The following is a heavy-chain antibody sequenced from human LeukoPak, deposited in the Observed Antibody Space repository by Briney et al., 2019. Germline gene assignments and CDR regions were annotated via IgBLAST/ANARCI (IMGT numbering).Heavy chain of an antibody. D-gene: IGHD6-25*01. Sequence: SETLSLTCAVSGDSISNSSWWTWIRQPPGKGLEWIGEVYPSGSTNYSPSLKSRVTISVDKSKNQFSLTLRSVTAADTAVYFCGTTEHDSGDYWGQGTLVTVSS. CDR1: GDSISNSSW. V-gene: IGHV4-4*02. CDR3: GTTEHDSGDY. J-gene: IGHJ4*02. CDR2: VYPSGST.